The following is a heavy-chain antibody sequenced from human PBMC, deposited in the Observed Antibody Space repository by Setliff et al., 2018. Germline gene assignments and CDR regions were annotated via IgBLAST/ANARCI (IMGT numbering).Heavy chain of an antibody. CDR1: GYSFTSYW. J-gene: IGHJ3*02. CDR2: IYPGDSDT. V-gene: IGHV5-51*01. D-gene: IGHD3-22*01. CDR3: ARQYPYYHGSSGYFSPLDDGFDI. Sequence: PGESLKISCKGSGYSFTSYWIGWVRQMPGKGLEWMGIIYPGDSDTRYSPSFQGQVTISADKSISTAYLQWSSLKASDTAMYYCARQYPYYHGSSGYFSPLDDGFDIWGQGTMVTVSS.